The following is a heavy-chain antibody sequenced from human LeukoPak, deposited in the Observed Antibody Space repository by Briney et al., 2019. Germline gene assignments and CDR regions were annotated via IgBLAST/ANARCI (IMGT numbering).Heavy chain of an antibody. Sequence: AGGSLRLSCRASVFAFRNAWMNWVRQAPGKGLEWVGRIKTKTHGGTTDYAAPVKGRFTISRDDPEKTLYLQMNSLKTEDTAIYYCTTDPFDYGDYYYDIDVWGQGTAVTVSS. CDR1: VFAFRNAW. V-gene: IGHV3-15*01. J-gene: IGHJ6*02. D-gene: IGHD3-16*01. CDR3: TTDPFDYGDYYYDIDV. CDR2: IKTKTHGGTT.